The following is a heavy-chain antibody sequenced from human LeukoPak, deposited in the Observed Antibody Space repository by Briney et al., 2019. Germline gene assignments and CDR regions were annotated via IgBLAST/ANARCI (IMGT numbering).Heavy chain of an antibody. Sequence: PSETLSLTCGVYGGSFSGYYWSWLRQPPGKGLEWIGEINHSGSTNYNSSLKSRVTISVDTSKNQFSLKLSSVTAADTAVYYRARLRDNWNVCVFDIWGQGTMVTISS. D-gene: IGHD1-1*01. J-gene: IGHJ3*02. CDR1: GGSFSGYY. V-gene: IGHV4-34*01. CDR3: ARLRDNWNVCVFDI. CDR2: INHSGST.